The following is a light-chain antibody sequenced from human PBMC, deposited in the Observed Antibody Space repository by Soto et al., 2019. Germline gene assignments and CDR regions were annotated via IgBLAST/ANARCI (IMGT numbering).Light chain of an antibody. CDR3: QQYYSSPRT. V-gene: IGKV3-20*01. CDR1: QSVSSSF. CDR2: GAS. J-gene: IGKJ1*01. Sequence: DIVLTQSPATLSLSPGERATISCRASQSVSSSFLAWYQQKPGQAPKLLIYGASSRATGIPDRFSGSGSGTDFTLTISRLEPEDFAVYYCQQYYSSPRTFGQGTKVEIK.